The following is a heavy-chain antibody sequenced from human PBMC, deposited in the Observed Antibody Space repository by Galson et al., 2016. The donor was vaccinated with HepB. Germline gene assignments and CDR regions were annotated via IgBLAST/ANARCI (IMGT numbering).Heavy chain of an antibody. CDR3: ASSYVSGSPYYYGLDV. CDR2: IYYSGST. Sequence: SETLSLTCTVSGGSISTYSWSWIRQPPGKGLEWIGYIYYSGSTNYNPSLKSRVTISVDTSKNQFSPKLSSVTAADTAVYYCASSYVSGSPYYYGLDVWGQGTTVTVSS. V-gene: IGHV4-59*01. CDR1: GGSISTYS. J-gene: IGHJ6*02. D-gene: IGHD3-10*01.